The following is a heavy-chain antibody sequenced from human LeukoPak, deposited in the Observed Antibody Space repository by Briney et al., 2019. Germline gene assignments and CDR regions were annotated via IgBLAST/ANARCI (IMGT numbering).Heavy chain of an antibody. CDR3: AKDRSPTIVVVPAAPRDY. Sequence: GGSPRLSCAASGFTVSSNYMSWVRQAPGKGLEWVSVIYSGGSTYYADSVKGRFTISRDNSKNTLYLQMNSLRAEDTAVYYCAKDRSPTIVVVPAAPRDYWGQGTLVTVSS. D-gene: IGHD2-2*01. CDR2: IYSGGST. J-gene: IGHJ4*02. CDR1: GFTVSSNY. V-gene: IGHV3-53*01.